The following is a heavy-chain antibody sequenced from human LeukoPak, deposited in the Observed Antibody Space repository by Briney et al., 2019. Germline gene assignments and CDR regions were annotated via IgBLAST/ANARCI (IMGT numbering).Heavy chain of an antibody. CDR1: GYTFTGYY. CDR3: ARDYYYGSGSYYDSSWFDP. CDR2: INPNSGGT. V-gene: IGHV1-2*04. J-gene: IGHJ5*02. Sequence: ASVTVSFKASGYTFTGYYMHWVRQAPGQGLEWMGWINPNSGGTNYAQKFQGWVTMTRDTSISTAYMELSRLRSDDTAVYYCARDYYYGSGSYYDSSWFDPWGQGTLVTVSS. D-gene: IGHD3-10*01.